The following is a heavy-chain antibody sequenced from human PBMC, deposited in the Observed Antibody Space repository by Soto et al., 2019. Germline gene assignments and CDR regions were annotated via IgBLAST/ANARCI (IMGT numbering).Heavy chain of an antibody. CDR1: GFSLSTRGVG. J-gene: IGHJ4*02. V-gene: IGHV2-5*01. D-gene: IGHD6-19*01. CDR3: APSPRGWYSSY. Sequence: QITLKESGPTLVKPTQTLTLTCTFSGFSLSTRGVGVGWISRPPGKALEWLALIYWNDDKRYSPSLKSRLTITKDTSKNQVVLTMTNMDPVDTATYYCAPSPRGWYSSYWGQGTLVTVSS. CDR2: IYWNDDK.